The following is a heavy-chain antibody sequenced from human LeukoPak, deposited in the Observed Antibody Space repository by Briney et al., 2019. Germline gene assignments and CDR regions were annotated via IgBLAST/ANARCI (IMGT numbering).Heavy chain of an antibody. Sequence: GGSLRLSCAASGFTFSSYAISWVRQAPGKGLEWVANIKQDGSEKYYVDSVKGRFTISRDNAKNSLYLQMNSLRAEDTAVYYCARSTLFDSSGSFDYWGQGTPVTVSS. V-gene: IGHV3-7*01. CDR3: ARSTLFDSSGSFDY. J-gene: IGHJ4*02. CDR2: IKQDGSEK. D-gene: IGHD3-22*01. CDR1: GFTFSSYA.